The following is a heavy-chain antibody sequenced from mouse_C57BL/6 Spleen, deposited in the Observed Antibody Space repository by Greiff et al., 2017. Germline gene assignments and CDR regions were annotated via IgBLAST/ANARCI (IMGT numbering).Heavy chain of an antibody. Sequence: VQLQQSGTELVKPGASVKLSCKASGYTFTSYWMHWVKQRPGQGLEWIGNINPSNGGTNYNEKFKSKATLTVDKSSSTAYMQLSSLTSEDSAVXYCARSDYSNYGDYWGQGTTLTVSS. D-gene: IGHD2-5*01. CDR1: GYTFTSYW. J-gene: IGHJ2*01. V-gene: IGHV1-53*01. CDR2: INPSNGGT. CDR3: ARSDYSNYGDY.